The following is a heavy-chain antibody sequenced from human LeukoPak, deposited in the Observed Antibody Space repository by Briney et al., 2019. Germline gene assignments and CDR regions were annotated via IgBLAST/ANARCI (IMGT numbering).Heavy chain of an antibody. CDR3: ARKRITMVRGAGNWFDP. D-gene: IGHD3-10*01. V-gene: IGHV4-34*01. J-gene: IGHJ5*02. CDR2: INHSGST. Sequence: SETLSLTCAVYGGSFSGYYWSWIRRPPGKGLEWIGEINHSGSTNYNPSLKSRVTISVDTSKNQFSLKLSSVTAADTAVYYCARKRITMVRGAGNWFDPWGQGTLVTVSS. CDR1: GGSFSGYY.